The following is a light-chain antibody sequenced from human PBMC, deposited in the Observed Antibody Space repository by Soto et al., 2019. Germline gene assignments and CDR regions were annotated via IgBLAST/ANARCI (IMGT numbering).Light chain of an antibody. CDR2: GNS. CDR1: TSNIGAGYD. CDR3: QSYDRSLSGVYV. Sequence: QSVLTQPPSVSGAPGQRVIISCTGITSNIGAGYDVHWYQQLPTTAPKLLIYGNSNRPSGVPDRFSGSKSGTSASLAITGLQAEDEADYYCQSYDRSLSGVYVFGTGTKVTVL. V-gene: IGLV1-40*01. J-gene: IGLJ1*01.